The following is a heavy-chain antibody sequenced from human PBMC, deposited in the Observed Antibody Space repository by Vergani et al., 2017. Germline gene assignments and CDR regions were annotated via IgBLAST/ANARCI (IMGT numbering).Heavy chain of an antibody. CDR2: LTGGGGST. J-gene: IGHJ4*02. D-gene: IGHD5/OR15-5a*01. Sequence: EVQLLESGGSLKQPGGSVRLSCAASGFTFSTYAMHWVRQAPGKGLEWVSALTGGGGSTYYADSLKGRFIISRDKSRDTLYLQINSLRPEDTATYYCVKDARIYENFFDSWGQGTLVTVSS. CDR3: VKDARIYENFFDS. V-gene: IGHV3-23*01. CDR1: GFTFSTYA.